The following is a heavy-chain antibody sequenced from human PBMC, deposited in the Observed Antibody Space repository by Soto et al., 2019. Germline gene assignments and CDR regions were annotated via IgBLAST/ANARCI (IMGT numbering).Heavy chain of an antibody. CDR3: ARGTGEFDY. D-gene: IGHD7-27*01. J-gene: IGHJ4*02. V-gene: IGHV4-59*01. CDR1: GGSISSYY. CDR2: IYYSGST. Sequence: SETLSLTCTVSGGSISSYYGSWIRQPPRKGLERIGYIYYSGSTNYNPSLMSRVTISVDTSKNQFSLKLSSVTAADTAVYYCARGTGEFDYWGQGTLVTVSS.